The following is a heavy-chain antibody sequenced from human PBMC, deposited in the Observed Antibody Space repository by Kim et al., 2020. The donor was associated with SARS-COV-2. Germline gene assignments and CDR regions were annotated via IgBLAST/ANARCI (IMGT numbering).Heavy chain of an antibody. CDR1: GYTFTSYA. D-gene: IGHD3-10*01. Sequence: ASVKVSCKASGYTFTSYAMHWVRQAPGQRLEWMGWINAGNGNTKYSQKFQGRVTITRDTSASTAYMELSSLRSEDTAVYYCARERITMVRGVFDPWGQGTLVTVSS. V-gene: IGHV1-3*01. CDR2: INAGNGNT. J-gene: IGHJ5*02. CDR3: ARERITMVRGVFDP.